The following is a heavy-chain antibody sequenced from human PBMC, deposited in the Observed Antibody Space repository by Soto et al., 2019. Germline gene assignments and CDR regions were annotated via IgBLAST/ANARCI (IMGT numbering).Heavy chain of an antibody. CDR2: IIPIFGTA. V-gene: IGHV1-69*13. Sequence: GASVKVSSKASGVTLSSYAISWVRQSPGQGLEWMGGIIPIFGTANYAQKFQGRVTITADESTSTAYMELSSLRSEDTAVYYCATYPGIAAAAAQRYYYYGMDVWGQGTTVTVSS. J-gene: IGHJ6*02. CDR3: ATYPGIAAAAAQRYYYYGMDV. D-gene: IGHD6-13*01. CDR1: GVTLSSYA.